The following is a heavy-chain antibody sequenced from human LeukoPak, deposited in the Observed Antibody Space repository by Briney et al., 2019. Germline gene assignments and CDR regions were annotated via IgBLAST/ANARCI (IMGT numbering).Heavy chain of an antibody. CDR2: VWHDGSKT. CDR3: AKDSNDYGDYNYFDF. V-gene: IGHV3-33*06. D-gene: IGHD4-17*01. CDR1: RFTFSSCH. Sequence: PGGSLTLSCAACRFTFSSCHIHWVRQAPGKGLEWVALVWHDGSKTYYADSVKGRFTVSRDNSKNTLYLQMNSLRAEDTAVYYCAKDSNDYGDYNYFDFWGQGTLVTVSS. J-gene: IGHJ4*02.